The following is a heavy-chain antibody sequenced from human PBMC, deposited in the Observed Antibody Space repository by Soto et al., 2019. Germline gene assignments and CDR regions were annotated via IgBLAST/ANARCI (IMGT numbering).Heavy chain of an antibody. CDR2: ISSNSDTI. J-gene: IGHJ4*02. D-gene: IGHD4-17*01. CDR1: GFTADDYA. CDR3: AKDMKWGGMTTIHYFDS. Sequence: DVQLVESGGGLVQPGRSLRLSCVASGFTADDYAMHWVRQAPGKGLEWVSGISSNSDTIDYADSVKGRFAISRDNAKNSLFLQMNSLRPEDTALYYCAKDMKWGGMTTIHYFDSWSQGPLVTVSS. V-gene: IGHV3-9*02.